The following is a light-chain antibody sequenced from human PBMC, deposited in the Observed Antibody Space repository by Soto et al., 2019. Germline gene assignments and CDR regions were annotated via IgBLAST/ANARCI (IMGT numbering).Light chain of an antibody. CDR2: EVS. Sequence: QSALTQPPSASGSPGQSVTISCTGTSSDIGAYNYVSWYQRRPGTAPKLIIYEVSQRPSGVPDRFSGSKSGYTASLTVSGLQADDEADYYCCSYAGTTILFGXG. V-gene: IGLV2-8*01. CDR1: SSDIGAYNY. CDR3: CSYAGTTIL. J-gene: IGLJ2*01.